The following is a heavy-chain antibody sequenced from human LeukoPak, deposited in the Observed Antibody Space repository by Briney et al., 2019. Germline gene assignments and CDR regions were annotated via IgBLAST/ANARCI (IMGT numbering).Heavy chain of an antibody. D-gene: IGHD5-18*01. V-gene: IGHV3-7*04. J-gene: IGHJ4*02. CDR3: ARGGGYSNGYTPY. CDR2: IKEDGSEK. Sequence: PLGSPRLSSAPSLFTFDDSVMQSGPQAPGKGLGRVANIKEDGSEKCYVDSLKGRFTISRDNAKSSLYLQMNSLRAEDTAVYYCARGGGYSNGYTPYWGQGTLVTVSS. CDR1: LFTFDDSV.